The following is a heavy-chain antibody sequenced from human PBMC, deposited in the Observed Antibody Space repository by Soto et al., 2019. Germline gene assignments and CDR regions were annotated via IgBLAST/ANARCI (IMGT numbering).Heavy chain of an antibody. CDR1: GFTFSTNS. V-gene: IGHV3-23*01. CDR3: AKVSEGY. CDR2: ISGGGGTT. J-gene: IGHJ4*02. Sequence: EVQLLESGGGLVQPGGSLRLSCAASGFTFSTNSMSWVRLAPGKGLEWVSAISGGGGTTYYADSVKGRFTISRDSSKNILYLQITSLRVEDTALYYCAKVSEGYWGQGTLVTVSS.